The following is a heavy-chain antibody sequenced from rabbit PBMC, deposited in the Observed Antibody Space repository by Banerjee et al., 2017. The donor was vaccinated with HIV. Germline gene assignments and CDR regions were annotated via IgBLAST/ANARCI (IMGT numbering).Heavy chain of an antibody. Sequence: QEQLEESGGDLVKPEGSLTLTCTASGIDFNSYYMCWVRQAPGKGLEWIACINTSSGNTVYATWAKGRFTISKTSWTTVTLQMTSLTAADTATYFCARDLAGVIGWNFNLWGQGTLVTVS. D-gene: IGHD4-1*01. CDR2: INTSSGNT. J-gene: IGHJ4*01. CDR1: GIDFNSYY. CDR3: ARDLAGVIGWNFNL. V-gene: IGHV1S45*01.